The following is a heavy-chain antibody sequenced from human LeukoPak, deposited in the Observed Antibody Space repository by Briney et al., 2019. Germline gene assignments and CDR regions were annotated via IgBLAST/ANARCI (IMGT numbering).Heavy chain of an antibody. V-gene: IGHV1-2*02. D-gene: IGHD6-19*01. CDR3: ARLGIAVAGTWGDY. J-gene: IGHJ4*02. CDR1: GYTFTGYY. CDR2: INPNSGGT. Sequence: ASVKVSCKTPGYTFTGYYMHWVRQAPGQGLEWMGWINPNSGGTNYAQKFQGRVTMTRDTSISTAYMELSRLRSDDTAVYYCARLGIAVAGTWGDYWGQGTLVTVSS.